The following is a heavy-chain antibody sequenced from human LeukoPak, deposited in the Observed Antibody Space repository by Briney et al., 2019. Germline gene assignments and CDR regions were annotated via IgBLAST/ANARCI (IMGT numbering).Heavy chain of an antibody. Sequence: EASVKVSCKASGYTFTSYYMYWVRQAPGQGLEWMGMINPSGGSTSYAQKFQGRVTMTSDTSTSTVYMELSSLRSEDTAVYYCARAPSLESNGWYVSDYWGQGTLVTVSS. CDR2: INPSGGST. J-gene: IGHJ4*02. D-gene: IGHD6-19*01. CDR1: GYTFTSYY. CDR3: ARAPSLESNGWYVSDY. V-gene: IGHV1-46*01.